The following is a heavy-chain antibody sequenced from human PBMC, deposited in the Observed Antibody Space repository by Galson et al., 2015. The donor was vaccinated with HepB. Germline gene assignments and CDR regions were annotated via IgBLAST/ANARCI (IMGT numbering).Heavy chain of an antibody. J-gene: IGHJ4*02. D-gene: IGHD6-13*01. CDR3: VRGSQVY. Sequence: LRLSCAATGFTFNTYPMHWVRQAPGKGLEWVTSISYDGSNKYYADSVKGRSTISRDNSKNTLDLQMNSLRVDDTAVYYCVRGSQVYWGQGTLVIVSS. V-gene: IGHV3-30-3*01. CDR1: GFTFNTYP. CDR2: ISYDGSNK.